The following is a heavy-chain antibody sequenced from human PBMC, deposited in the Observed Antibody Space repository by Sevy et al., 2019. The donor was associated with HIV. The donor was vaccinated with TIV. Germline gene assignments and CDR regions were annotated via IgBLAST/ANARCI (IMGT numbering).Heavy chain of an antibody. D-gene: IGHD6-19*01. CDR3: ARGGGNGWYYFDY. CDR1: GGTFSSYG. J-gene: IGHJ4*03. Sequence: ASVKVSCKASGGTFSSYGISWVRQAPGQGLEWMGGIIPILGTVNYAQKFQGRVTITADESTKTAYMELSSLRSEDTAVYYCARGGGNGWYYFDYWGQGTTVTVSS. CDR2: IIPILGTV. V-gene: IGHV1-69*13.